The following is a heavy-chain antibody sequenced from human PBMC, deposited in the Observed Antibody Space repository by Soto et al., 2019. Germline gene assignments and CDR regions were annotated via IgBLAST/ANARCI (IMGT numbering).Heavy chain of an antibody. J-gene: IGHJ4*02. Sequence: SETLSLTCTVSGGSISSGGYYWSWIRQHPGKDLEWIGYIYYSGSTYYNPSLKSRVTISVDTSKNQFSLKLSSVTAADTAVYYCAREYIHTQRALDYWGQGTLVTVSS. CDR3: AREYIHTQRALDY. D-gene: IGHD5-18*01. CDR1: GGSISSGGYY. CDR2: IYYSGST. V-gene: IGHV4-31*03.